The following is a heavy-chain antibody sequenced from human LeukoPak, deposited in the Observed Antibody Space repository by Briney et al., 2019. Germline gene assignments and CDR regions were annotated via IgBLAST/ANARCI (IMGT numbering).Heavy chain of an antibody. V-gene: IGHV4-59*11. Sequence: PSETLSLTCTVSGVSINSHYWSWIRQSPGKGLEWIAYGHYSGTTNYNPSLKSRVTISVDTSNKQFSLKLNSVTAADTAVYYCARGRITIFGVVTPHFDYWGQGTLVTVSS. CDR1: GVSINSHY. J-gene: IGHJ4*02. D-gene: IGHD3-3*01. CDR2: GHYSGTT. CDR3: ARGRITIFGVVTPHFDY.